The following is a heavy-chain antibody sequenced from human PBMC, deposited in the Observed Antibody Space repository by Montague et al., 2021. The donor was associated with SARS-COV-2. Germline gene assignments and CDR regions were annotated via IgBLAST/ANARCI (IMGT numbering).Heavy chain of an antibody. CDR2: ISYDGSIK. CDR3: AKNRDIFWFGEGRDSMDV. Sequence: SLRLSCAASGFTFNHFAMHWVRQAPGKGLEWVAVISYDGSIKYYSDSFXGRFTISRDSSQKTLYLQMNSLSGEDTAVYYCAKNRDIFWFGEGRDSMDVWGQGTTVIVSS. D-gene: IGHD3-10*01. CDR1: GFTFNHFA. V-gene: IGHV3-30*18. J-gene: IGHJ6*02.